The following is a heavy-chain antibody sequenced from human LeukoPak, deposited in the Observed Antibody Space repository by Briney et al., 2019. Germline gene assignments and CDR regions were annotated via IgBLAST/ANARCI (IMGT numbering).Heavy chain of an antibody. J-gene: IGHJ3*02. CDR2: ISSSSSYI. CDR1: GFTFSSYS. Sequence: PGGSLRLSCAASGFTFSSYSMNWVRQAPGKGLEWVSSISSSSSYIYYADSVKGRFTISRDNAKNSLYLQMNSLRAEDTAVYYCARDRKYDFWRDPWESDAFDIWGHGTMVTVSS. CDR3: ARDRKYDFWRDPWESDAFDI. V-gene: IGHV3-21*01. D-gene: IGHD3-3*01.